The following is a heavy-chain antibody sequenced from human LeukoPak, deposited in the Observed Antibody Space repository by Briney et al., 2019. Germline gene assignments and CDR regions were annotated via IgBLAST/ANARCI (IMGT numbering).Heavy chain of an antibody. Sequence: PGRSLRLSCAASGFTFSSYAIHWVRQAPGKGLEWVATINQDGSEKYYVDSVKGRFTISRDNAKNSLFLQMNSLRAEDTAAYYCARDRITDFWSGYYTNYFDYWGQGTLVTVSS. CDR2: INQDGSEK. V-gene: IGHV3-7*01. CDR3: ARDRITDFWSGYYTNYFDY. D-gene: IGHD3-3*01. CDR1: GFTFSSYA. J-gene: IGHJ4*02.